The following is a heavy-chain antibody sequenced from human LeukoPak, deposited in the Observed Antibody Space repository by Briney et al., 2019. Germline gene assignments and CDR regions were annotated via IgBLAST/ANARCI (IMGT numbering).Heavy chain of an antibody. V-gene: IGHV4-61*02. CDR1: GGSLSSGSYH. J-gene: IGHJ3*02. CDR2: IYTSGST. D-gene: IGHD3-22*01. Sequence: SQTLSLTCTVSGGSLSSGSYHWSWIRQPAGKGLEWIGRIYTSGSTNYNPSLKSLVTISVDTFKNQFSLKLSSATAADTAVYYCARGFSDYYDSSGYHDAFDIWGQGTMVTVSS. CDR3: ARGFSDYYDSSGYHDAFDI.